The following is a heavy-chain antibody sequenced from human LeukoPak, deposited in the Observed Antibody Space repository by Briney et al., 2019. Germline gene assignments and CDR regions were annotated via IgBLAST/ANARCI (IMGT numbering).Heavy chain of an antibody. CDR2: INTNTGNP. CDR3: ARDTYTNSYSSFDY. Sequence: ASVKVSCKASGYTFSRFAMNWVRHAPGQGLEWMGWINTNTGNPTYAPGVTGQFVFSVDTSVSTAYLQINSLEAADTAVYYCARDTYTNSYSSFDYWGQGTLVTVSS. V-gene: IGHV7-4-1*02. D-gene: IGHD2-21*01. CDR1: GYTFSRFA. J-gene: IGHJ4*02.